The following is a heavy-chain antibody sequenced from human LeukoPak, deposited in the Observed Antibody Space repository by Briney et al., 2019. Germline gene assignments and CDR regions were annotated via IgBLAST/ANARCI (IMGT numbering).Heavy chain of an antibody. J-gene: IGHJ4*02. CDR2: IYHSGTT. V-gene: IGHV4-30-2*01. CDR3: ARDRAPTLGYFDY. D-gene: IGHD3-10*01. Sequence: SETLSLTCTVSGGSISSGGYSWSWIRQPPGKGLGWIGYIYHSGTTYYSPSLKSRVTISVDRAKNQFSLKMTSVTAADTAVYYCARDRAPTLGYFDYWGQGTLVTVSS. CDR1: GGSISSGGYS.